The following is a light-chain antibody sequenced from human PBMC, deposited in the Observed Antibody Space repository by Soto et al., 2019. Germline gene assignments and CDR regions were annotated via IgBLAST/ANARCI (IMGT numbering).Light chain of an antibody. Sequence: EIVLTQSPAALSVSLGEGVTLSCRASQSVSANLAWYQQRPGQAPRLLIYGISTRAPDTPDRFSGSGSATEFTLTISSLQSEDSAVYYCQQYNIWPPWTFGQGTQVDIK. CDR3: QQYNIWPPWT. CDR1: QSVSAN. CDR2: GIS. J-gene: IGKJ1*01. V-gene: IGKV3-15*01.